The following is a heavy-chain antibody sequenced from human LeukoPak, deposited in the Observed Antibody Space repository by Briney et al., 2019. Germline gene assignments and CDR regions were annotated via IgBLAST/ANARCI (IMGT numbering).Heavy chain of an antibody. D-gene: IGHD2-8*01. CDR1: GYSFTSYW. V-gene: IGHV5-51*01. J-gene: IGHJ5*02. CDR2: IYPGDSDT. CDR3: ARQIFEARYCTNGVCGWFDP. Sequence: GESLKISCKGSGYSFTSYWIGWVRQMPGKGLEWMGIIYPGDSDTRYSPSFQGQVTISADKSISTAYLQWSSLKASDTAMYYCARQIFEARYCTNGVCGWFDPWGQGTLVTVSS.